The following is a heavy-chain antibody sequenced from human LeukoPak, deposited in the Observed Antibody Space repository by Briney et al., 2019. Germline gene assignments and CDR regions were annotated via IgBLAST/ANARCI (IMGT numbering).Heavy chain of an antibody. CDR3: AKEPYSSSWTPDAFDI. D-gene: IGHD6-13*01. V-gene: IGHV3-23*01. J-gene: IGHJ3*02. CDR1: GFTFSSYA. CDR2: ISGSGGST. Sequence: GGSLRLSCAASGFTFSSYAMSWVRQAPGKGLEWVSAISGSGGSTYYADSVKGRFTISRDNSKNTLYLQMNSLRAEDTAVYYCAKEPYSSSWTPDAFDIWGQGTMVTVS.